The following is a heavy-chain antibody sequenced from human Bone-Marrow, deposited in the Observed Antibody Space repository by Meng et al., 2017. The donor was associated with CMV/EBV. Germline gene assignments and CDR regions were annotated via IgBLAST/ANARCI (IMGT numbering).Heavy chain of an antibody. D-gene: IGHD1-1*01. CDR1: GYLFTNYG. CDR2: ISCYNGKA. V-gene: IGHV1-18*01. Sequence: ASGYLFTNYGVSWVRQAPGQGLEWMGWISCYNGKANYAQKVQGRITMTTDTSTSTVYMELRSLRSDDTAVYFCARVGPATTNNWFDPWGQGTLVTVSS. CDR3: ARVGPATTNNWFDP. J-gene: IGHJ5*02.